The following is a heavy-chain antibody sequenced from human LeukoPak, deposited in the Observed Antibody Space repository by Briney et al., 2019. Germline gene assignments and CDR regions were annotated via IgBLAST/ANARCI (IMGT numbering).Heavy chain of an antibody. J-gene: IGHJ4*02. CDR2: IIPIFGTA. CDR3: ARDWGSYYDSSGYDY. V-gene: IGHV1-69*13. Sequence: GASVKVSCKASGYIFTDYYLHWVRQAPGRGLEWMGGIIPIFGTANYAQKFQGRVTITADESTSTAYMELSSLRSEDTAVYYCARDWGSYYDSSGYDYWGQGTLVTVSS. CDR1: GYIFTDYY. D-gene: IGHD3-22*01.